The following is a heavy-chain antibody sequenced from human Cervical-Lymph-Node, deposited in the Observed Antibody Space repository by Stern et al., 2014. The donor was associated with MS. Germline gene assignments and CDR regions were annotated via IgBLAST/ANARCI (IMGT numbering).Heavy chain of an antibody. D-gene: IGHD4-17*01. CDR1: GFALRNSGVS. Sequence: QVTLKESGPTLVKATQPLTLTCTFSGFALRNSGVSVAWIRQPHGKDLEGLAVIYWDDEKRYSPSLKSRLSITKNASESQVVLTMTNMDPVDTATYYCTHSLHGDYYDAFDTWGQGTMVTVSS. V-gene: IGHV2-5*02. J-gene: IGHJ3*02. CDR2: IYWDDEK. CDR3: THSLHGDYYDAFDT.